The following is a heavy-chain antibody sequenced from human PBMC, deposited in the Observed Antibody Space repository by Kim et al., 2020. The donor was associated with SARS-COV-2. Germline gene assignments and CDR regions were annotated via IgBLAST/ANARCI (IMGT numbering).Heavy chain of an antibody. V-gene: IGHV5-51*01. D-gene: IGHD6-19*01. Sequence: RPSFQGQVTISADKSINTAYLQWSSLKASDTAMYYCARHTSYSSGWYFDSWGQGTLVTVSS. J-gene: IGHJ4*02. CDR3: ARHTSYSSGWYFDS.